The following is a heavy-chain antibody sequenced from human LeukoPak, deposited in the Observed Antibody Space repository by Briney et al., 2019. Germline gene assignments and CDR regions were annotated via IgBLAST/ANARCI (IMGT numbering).Heavy chain of an antibody. V-gene: IGHV1-69*10. CDR3: ARAARWELSPGYFDY. J-gene: IGHJ4*02. D-gene: IGHD1-26*01. CDR1: GGTFSSYA. CDR2: IIPILGIA. Sequence: SVKVSCKASGGTFSSYAISWVRQAPGQGLEWMGGIIPILGIANYAQKFQGRVTITADKSTSTAYMELSSLRSEDTAVYYCARAARWELSPGYFDYWGQGTLVTVSS.